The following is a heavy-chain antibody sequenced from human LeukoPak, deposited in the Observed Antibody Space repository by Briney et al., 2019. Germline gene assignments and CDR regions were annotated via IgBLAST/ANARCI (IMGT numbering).Heavy chain of an antibody. CDR1: GYTFTSYG. CDR2: ISAYNGNT. J-gene: IGHJ6*02. V-gene: IGHV1-18*01. CDR3: ARDRLLWFGELLVHYYYYGMDV. Sequence: ASVKVSCKASGYTFTSYGISWVRQAPGQGLEWMGWISAYNGNTNYAQKLQGKVTMTTDTSTSTAYMELRSLRSDDTAVYYCARDRLLWFGELLVHYYYYGMDVWGQGTTVTVS. D-gene: IGHD3-10*01.